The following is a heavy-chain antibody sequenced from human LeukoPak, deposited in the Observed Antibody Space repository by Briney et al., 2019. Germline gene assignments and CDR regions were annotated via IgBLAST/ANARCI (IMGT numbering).Heavy chain of an antibody. CDR2: IIPIFGTA. V-gene: IGHV1-69*13. CDR1: GGTFSSYA. Sequence: ASVKVSCKASGGTFSSYAISWVRQAPGQGLEWMGGIIPIFGTANYAQKFQGRVTITADESTSTAYMELSSLRSEDTAVYYCAKDAMATIYYWYFDLWGRGTLVTVSS. D-gene: IGHD5-24*01. CDR3: AKDAMATIYYWYFDL. J-gene: IGHJ2*01.